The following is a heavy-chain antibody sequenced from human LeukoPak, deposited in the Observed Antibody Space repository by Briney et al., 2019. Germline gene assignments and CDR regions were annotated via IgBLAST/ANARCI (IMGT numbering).Heavy chain of an antibody. CDR1: GYTFTTYA. CDR2: INAGNGNT. Sequence: GASVEVSCKASGYTFTTYAMHWVRQAPGQRLEWMGWINAGNGNTKYSQKFQGRVTITRDTSANTAYTDLSSLRSEDTAVYYCARAPSGTGAWDYWGQGTLVTVSS. V-gene: IGHV1-3*01. CDR3: ARAPSGTGAWDY. J-gene: IGHJ4*02. D-gene: IGHD6-13*01.